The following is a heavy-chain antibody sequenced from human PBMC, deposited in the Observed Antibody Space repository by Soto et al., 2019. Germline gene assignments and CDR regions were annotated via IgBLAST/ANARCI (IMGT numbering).Heavy chain of an antibody. V-gene: IGHV3-21*01. CDR1: GFTFSSYS. CDR3: ARDPLPGQGYYYYYGMDV. J-gene: IGHJ6*02. CDR2: ISCSTSYI. Sequence: TGGSLRLSCAASGFTFSSYSMNWVRQAPGKGLEWVSSISCSTSYIYYADSVKGRFTISRDNAKNSLYLQMNSLRAEDTAVYYCARDPLPGQGYYYYYGMDVWGQGTTVTVSS.